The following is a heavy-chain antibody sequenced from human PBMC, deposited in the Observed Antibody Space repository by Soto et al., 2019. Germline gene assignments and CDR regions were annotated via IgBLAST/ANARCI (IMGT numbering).Heavy chain of an antibody. V-gene: IGHV4-31*03. CDR1: GGSISSGGYC. D-gene: IGHD2-15*01. CDR2: IYYSGST. CDR3: ARVRCSGGSCSPANLGV. Sequence: TLSLTCTVYGGSISSGGYCWSWIRQHPGKGLEWIGYIYYSGSTYYNPSLKSRVTISVDTSKNQFSLKLSSVTAADTAVYYCARVRCSGGSCSPANLGVWGQGTTVTVSS. J-gene: IGHJ6*02.